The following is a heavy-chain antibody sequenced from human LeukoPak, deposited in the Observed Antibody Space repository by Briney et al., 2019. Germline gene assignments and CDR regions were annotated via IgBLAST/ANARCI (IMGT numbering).Heavy chain of an antibody. CDR1: GFTFSSYS. V-gene: IGHV3-21*01. Sequence: GGSLRLSCAASGFTFSSYSMNWVRQAPGKGLEWVSSISSSSSYIYYADSVKGRFTISRDNAKNSLYLQMNSLRAEDTAVYYCARIPTDYVWGSYRYRYYFDYWGQGTLVTVSS. J-gene: IGHJ4*02. D-gene: IGHD3-16*02. CDR3: ARIPTDYVWGSYRYRYYFDY. CDR2: ISSSSSYI.